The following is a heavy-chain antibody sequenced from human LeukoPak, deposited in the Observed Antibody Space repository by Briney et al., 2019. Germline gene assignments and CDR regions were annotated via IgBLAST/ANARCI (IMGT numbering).Heavy chain of an antibody. CDR2: INHSGYT. J-gene: IGHJ4*02. CDR1: GVSFDDYY. V-gene: IGHV4-34*01. CDR3: TRMTTGHDY. Sequence: SETLSLTCAVSGVSFDDYYWAWVRQTPGKGLEWIGEINHSGYTNDSPSLESRVTPSIDTSRKQFSLNLRSVTVADAGTYYCTRMTTGHDYWGQGTLVTVSS. D-gene: IGHD4-17*01.